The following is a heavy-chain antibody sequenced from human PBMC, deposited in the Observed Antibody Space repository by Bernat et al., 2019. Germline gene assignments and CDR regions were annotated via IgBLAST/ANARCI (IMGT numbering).Heavy chain of an antibody. Sequence: QVQLQESGPGLVKPSQTLSLTCTVSGGSISSGGYYWSWIRQHPGKGLEWIGYIYYSGSTYYNPSLKSRVTISVDTSKNQFSLKLSSVTAADTAVYYCARDGRGRGYDYAYYSGMDVWGQGTTVTVSS. CDR3: ARDGRGRGYDYAYYSGMDV. D-gene: IGHD5-12*01. V-gene: IGHV4-31*03. J-gene: IGHJ6*02. CDR2: IYYSGST. CDR1: GGSISSGGYY.